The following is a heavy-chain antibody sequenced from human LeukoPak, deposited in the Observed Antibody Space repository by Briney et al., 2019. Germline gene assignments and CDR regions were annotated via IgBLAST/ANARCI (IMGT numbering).Heavy chain of an antibody. V-gene: IGHV4-34*01. CDR3: ARDGDSDFWSGYNGAFDI. D-gene: IGHD3-3*01. CDR1: GGSFSGYY. Sequence: PSETLSLTCAVYGGSFSGYYWSWIRQPPGKGLEWIGEINHSGSTNYNPSLKSRVTISVDTSKNQFSLKLSSVTAADTAVYYCARDGDSDFWSGYNGAFDIWGQGTMVTVSS. J-gene: IGHJ3*02. CDR2: INHSGST.